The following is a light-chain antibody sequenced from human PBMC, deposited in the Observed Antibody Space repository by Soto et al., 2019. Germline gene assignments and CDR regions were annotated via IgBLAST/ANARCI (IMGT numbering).Light chain of an antibody. CDR3: CSYAVSNTYI. J-gene: IGLJ1*01. CDR1: SSDIGGYNY. Sequence: QSVLTRPPSASGSPGQSVTISCTGGSSDIGGYNYVSWYQQRPGKVPRLIIYEVTKRPSGVPDRFSGSKSGNTASLTVSGLQADDEADYYCCSYAVSNTYIFGPGTKVTVL. V-gene: IGLV2-8*01. CDR2: EVT.